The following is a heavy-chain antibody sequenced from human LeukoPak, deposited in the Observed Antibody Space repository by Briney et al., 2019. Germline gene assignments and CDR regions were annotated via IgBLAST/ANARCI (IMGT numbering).Heavy chain of an antibody. V-gene: IGHV5-51*01. CDR2: IYPGDSDT. CDR1: GYSFTRYW. CDR3: ATVFGSGSRLDWYFDL. J-gene: IGHJ2*01. Sequence: RGESLQISCQGSGYSFTRYWIAWVRQLPGKGLEWMGIIYPGDSDTRYSPSFQGQVTISADKYISTAYLQWSSLKASDTAMYYCATVFGSGSRLDWYFDLWGRGTLVTVSS. D-gene: IGHD1-26*01.